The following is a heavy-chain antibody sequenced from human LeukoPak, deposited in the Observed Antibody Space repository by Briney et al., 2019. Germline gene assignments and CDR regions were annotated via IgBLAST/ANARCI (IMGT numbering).Heavy chain of an antibody. V-gene: IGHV3-53*01. Sequence: GGSLRLSCAASGFDVGRNYMAWVRQAPGKGLEWVSAIGGSDGGTHYADSVRGRFTISRDNSKNTMYLQMNSLRAEDTAVYYCARSHYDSSGFGYWGQGTLVTVSS. J-gene: IGHJ4*02. CDR2: IGGSDGGT. D-gene: IGHD3-22*01. CDR3: ARSHYDSSGFGY. CDR1: GFDVGRNY.